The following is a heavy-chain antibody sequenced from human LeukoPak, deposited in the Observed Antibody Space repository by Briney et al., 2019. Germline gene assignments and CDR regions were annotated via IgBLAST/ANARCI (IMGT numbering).Heavy chain of an antibody. J-gene: IGHJ4*02. Sequence: ASVKVSCKASGYTFTSYDINWVRQATGQGLEWMGWMNPNSGNTGYAQKFQGRVTMTRNTSISTAYMELSSLRSEDTAVYYCARKIGGVIDYYFDYWGQGTLVTVSS. CDR3: ARKIGGVIDYYFDY. D-gene: IGHD3-16*02. CDR2: MNPNSGNT. V-gene: IGHV1-8*01. CDR1: GYTFTSYD.